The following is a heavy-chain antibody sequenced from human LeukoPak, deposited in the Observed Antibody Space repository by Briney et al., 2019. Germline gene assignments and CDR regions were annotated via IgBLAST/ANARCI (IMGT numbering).Heavy chain of an antibody. CDR3: TTEDWKFPWV. D-gene: IGHD1-1*01. CDR1: GFTFGDAW. Sequence: GGSLRLSCAASGFTFGDAWMSWVRQAPGKGLDWVGRIKSKTDGGTADYAAPVKGRFTISRDDSKNTLYLQMKSLKTEDTAMYYCTTEDWKFPWVWGQGTLVSVSS. J-gene: IGHJ4*02. CDR2: IKSKTDGGTA. V-gene: IGHV3-15*01.